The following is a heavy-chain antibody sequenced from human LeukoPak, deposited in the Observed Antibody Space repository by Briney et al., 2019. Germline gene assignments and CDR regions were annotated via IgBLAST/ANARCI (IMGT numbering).Heavy chain of an antibody. D-gene: IGHD4-17*01. Sequence: HGEPLKISCKASGYSFTTYWIGWVRQMPGKGLEWMGVIYPGDSDTRYSPSFQGQVTISADKSISTAYLQWSSLKASDTAMYYCARLFYGDYAWYFDYWGQGTLVTVSS. V-gene: IGHV5-51*01. CDR2: IYPGDSDT. J-gene: IGHJ4*02. CDR1: GYSFTTYW. CDR3: ARLFYGDYAWYFDY.